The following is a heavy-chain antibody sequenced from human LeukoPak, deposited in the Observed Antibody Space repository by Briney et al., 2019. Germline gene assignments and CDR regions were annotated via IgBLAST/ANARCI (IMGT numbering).Heavy chain of an antibody. V-gene: IGHV3-30*18. J-gene: IGHJ4*02. CDR3: ANNGGNSYFDY. D-gene: IGHD4-23*01. CDR1: GFTFSSYG. CDR2: ISYDGSNK. Sequence: PGGSLRLSCAASGFTFSSYGMHWVRQAPGKGLEWVAVISYDGSNKYCADSVKGRFTISKDNSKNTLYLQMNSLRAEDTAVYYCANNGGNSYFDYWGQGTLVTVSS.